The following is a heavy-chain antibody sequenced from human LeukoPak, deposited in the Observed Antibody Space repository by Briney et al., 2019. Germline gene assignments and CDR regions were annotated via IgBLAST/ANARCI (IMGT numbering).Heavy chain of an antibody. CDR2: IYSGGST. CDR3: ARAERYDILTGYYRDY. D-gene: IGHD3-9*01. J-gene: IGHJ4*02. Sequence: GGSLRLSCAASGFTVSSNYMSWVRQAPGKGLEWVSVIYSGGSTYYADPVKGRFTISRDNSKNTLYLQMNSLRAEDTAVYYCARAERYDILTGYYRDYWGQGTLVTVSS. V-gene: IGHV3-66*02. CDR1: GFTVSSNY.